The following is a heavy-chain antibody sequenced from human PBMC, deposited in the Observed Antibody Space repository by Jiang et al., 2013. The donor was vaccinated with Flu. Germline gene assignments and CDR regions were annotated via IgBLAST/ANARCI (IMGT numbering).Heavy chain of an antibody. CDR2: IRYDGSNK. D-gene: IGHD3-22*01. V-gene: IGHV3-30*02. CDR3: AESYYDSSGYPSGFDY. Sequence: VQLLESGGGVVQPGGSLRLSCVASGFTFSTYGMHWVRQAPGKGLEWVAFIRYDGSNKYYADSVKGRFTISRDNSKNTLYLQMNNLSTEDTAVYYCAESYYDSSGYPSGFDY. CDR1: GFTFSTYG. J-gene: IGHJ4*01.